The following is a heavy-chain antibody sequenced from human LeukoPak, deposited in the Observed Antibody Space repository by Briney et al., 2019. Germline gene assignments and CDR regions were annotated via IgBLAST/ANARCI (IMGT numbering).Heavy chain of an antibody. J-gene: IGHJ4*02. CDR2: ISYDGSNK. CDR1: GFTFSSYA. V-gene: IGHV3-30-3*01. Sequence: GGSLRLSCAASGFTFSSYAMHWVRQAPGKGLEWVAVISYDGSNKYYADSVKGRFTISRDNSKNTLYLQMNSLRAEDTAVYYCARSSGIAVAGTADYWGQGTLVTVSS. D-gene: IGHD6-19*01. CDR3: ARSSGIAVAGTADY.